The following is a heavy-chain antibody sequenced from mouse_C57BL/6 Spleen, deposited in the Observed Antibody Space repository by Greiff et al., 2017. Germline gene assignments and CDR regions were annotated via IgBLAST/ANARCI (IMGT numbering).Heavy chain of an antibody. CDR2: IDPSDSYT. Sequence: QVHVKQPGAELVMPGASVKLSCKASGYTFTSYWMHWVKQRPGQGLEWIGEIDPSDSYTNYNQKFKGKSTLTVDKSSSTAYMQLSSLTSEDSAVYYCARGVTGTGDAMDYWGQGTSVTVSS. CDR1: GYTFTSYW. V-gene: IGHV1-69*01. CDR3: ARGVTGTGDAMDY. J-gene: IGHJ4*01. D-gene: IGHD4-1*01.